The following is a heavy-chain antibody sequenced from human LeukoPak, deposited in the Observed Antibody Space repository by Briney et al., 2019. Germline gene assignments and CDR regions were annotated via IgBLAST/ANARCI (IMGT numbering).Heavy chain of an antibody. CDR3: ARDVLGGVDY. CDR1: GFTFSNYA. Sequence: GGSLRLSCAASGFTFSNYAMNWVRQAPGKGLQWVSSISGSGGNTYYADSVKGRFTISRDNAKNSLYLQMNSLRAEDTAVYYCARDVLGGVDYWGQGTLVTVSS. CDR2: ISGSGGNT. J-gene: IGHJ4*02. V-gene: IGHV3-21*01. D-gene: IGHD2/OR15-2a*01.